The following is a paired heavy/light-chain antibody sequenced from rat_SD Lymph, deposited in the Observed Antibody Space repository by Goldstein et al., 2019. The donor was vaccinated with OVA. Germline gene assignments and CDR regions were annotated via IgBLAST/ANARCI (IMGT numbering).Heavy chain of an antibody. CDR1: GFTFSYYG. J-gene: IGHJ3*01. CDR2: ISSDGYDT. D-gene: IGHD1-6*01. V-gene: IGHV5S13*01. Sequence: EVQLVESGGGLVQPGRSMKLSCAASGFTFSYYGLAWVRQAPQRGLEWVAYISSDGYDTYYRDSVKGRFTISRDNAKNTLYLQMDSLRSEDTANYYCATLGPVVYTTDYWFAYWGQGTLVTVSS. CDR3: ATLGPVVYTTDYWFAY.
Light chain of an antibody. V-gene: IGKV3S8*01. CDR1: KSVTTR. CDR3: QQSWNGLT. CDR2: KSS. J-gene: IGKJ5*01. Sequence: DTVLTQSPALAVSPGERVTISCQASKSVTTRMHWYQQKSGQQPKLLIYKSSNLASGVPASFSGSGSGTDFTLTIDPVEADDTATYFCQQSWNGLTFGSGTKLEIK.